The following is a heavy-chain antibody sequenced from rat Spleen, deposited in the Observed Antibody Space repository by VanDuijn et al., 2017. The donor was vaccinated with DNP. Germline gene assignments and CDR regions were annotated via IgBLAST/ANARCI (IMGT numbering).Heavy chain of an antibody. V-gene: IGHV2S12*01. D-gene: IGHD4-3*01. CDR2: IASGGST. CDR1: GFSLTNYA. CDR3: ARDLIIRDTTSAMDV. Sequence: QVQLKESGPGLVQPSQTLSLTCTVSGFSLTNYAVGWVRQLPGKVLEWVAAIASGGSTFYNSGLKSRLSISRDTSKSQVLLKRNSLQTEDTATYYCARDLIIRDTTSAMDVWGQGTSVTVSS. J-gene: IGHJ4*01.